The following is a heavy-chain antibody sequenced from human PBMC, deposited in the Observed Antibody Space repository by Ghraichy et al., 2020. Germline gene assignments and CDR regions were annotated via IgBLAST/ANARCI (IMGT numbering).Heavy chain of an antibody. V-gene: IGHV6-1*01. Sequence: SQTLSLTCAISGDSVSKSTSTWTWIRQSPSRGLEWLGRTYYRSKWFRDYALSVKSRISINPDTTKNQLSLQMNSVTPEDTAVYYCARTSYGDGFDYWGQGTLVTVSS. CDR2: TYYRSKWFR. CDR1: GDSVSKSTST. D-gene: IGHD4-17*01. CDR3: ARTSYGDGFDY. J-gene: IGHJ4*02.